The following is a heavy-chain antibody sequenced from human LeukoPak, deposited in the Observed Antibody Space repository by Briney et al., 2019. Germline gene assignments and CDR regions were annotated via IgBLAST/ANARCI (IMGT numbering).Heavy chain of an antibody. D-gene: IGHD6-13*01. CDR1: GGSFRGYY. Sequence: SETLSHTCAVYGGSFRGYYCSWLRPPPSKGLDWIGVIYHSGSTYYNPSLQSRVTISVDTSKNQFSLKLSSVTAADTAVYYCARGVGKSGTSSFGPWGQGTLVTVSA. CDR2: IYHSGST. J-gene: IGHJ5*02. V-gene: IGHV4-34*01. CDR3: ARGVGKSGTSSFGP.